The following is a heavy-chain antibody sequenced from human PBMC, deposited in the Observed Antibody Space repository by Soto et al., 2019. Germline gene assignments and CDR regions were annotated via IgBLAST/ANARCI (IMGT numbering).Heavy chain of an antibody. CDR1: GYTFTSYD. Sequence: TSVKVSCKASGYTFTSYDINWVRQATGQGLEWMGWMNPNSGNTGYAQKFQGRVTMTRNTSISTAYMELSSLRSEDTAVYYCASFSYQLDDAFDIWGQGTMVTVSS. CDR3: ASFSYQLDDAFDI. V-gene: IGHV1-8*02. CDR2: MNPNSGNT. D-gene: IGHD1-1*01. J-gene: IGHJ3*02.